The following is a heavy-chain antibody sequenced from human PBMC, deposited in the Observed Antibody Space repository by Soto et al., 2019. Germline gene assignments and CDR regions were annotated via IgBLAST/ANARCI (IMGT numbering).Heavy chain of an antibody. V-gene: IGHV3-7*01. CDR3: ASSYGYNYFDY. J-gene: IGHJ4*02. Sequence: GGSLRLSCAASGFTFSSYWMSWVRQAPGKGLEWVANIKQDGSEKYYVDSVKGRFTISRDNAKNSLYLQMNSLRAEDTAVYYCASSYGYNYFDYWGQGILVTVSS. CDR1: GFTFSSYW. D-gene: IGHD5-12*01. CDR2: IKQDGSEK.